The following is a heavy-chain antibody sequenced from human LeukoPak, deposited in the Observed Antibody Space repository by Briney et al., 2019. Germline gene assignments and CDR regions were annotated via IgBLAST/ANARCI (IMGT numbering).Heavy chain of an antibody. CDR1: GGSISSSSYY. CDR3: ASLPLIRAPVPLWGFDP. V-gene: IGHV4-61*01. Sequence: SETLSLTCTVSGGSISSSSYYWSWIRQPPGKGLEWIGYIYYSGSTNYNPSLKSRVTISVDTSKNQFSLKLSSVTAGDTAVYYCASLPLIRAPVPLWGFDPWGQGTLVTVSS. D-gene: IGHD3-16*01. CDR2: IYYSGST. J-gene: IGHJ5*02.